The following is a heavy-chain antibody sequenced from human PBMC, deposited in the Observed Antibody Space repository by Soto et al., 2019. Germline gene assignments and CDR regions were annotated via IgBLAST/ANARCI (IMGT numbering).Heavy chain of an antibody. CDR3: ARDTPPTDY. Sequence: QVQLVQSGAEGKKPGASVKVSCKTSGYTFTSYHISWVRQAPGQGLEWMGWISAYHTNTNYAQKFQGRVTMTTDTLTSTAYMELRSLRSDDTAVYYCARDTPPTDYWGQGTLVTVSS. CDR2: ISAYHTNT. CDR1: GYTFTSYH. J-gene: IGHJ4*02. V-gene: IGHV1-18*01.